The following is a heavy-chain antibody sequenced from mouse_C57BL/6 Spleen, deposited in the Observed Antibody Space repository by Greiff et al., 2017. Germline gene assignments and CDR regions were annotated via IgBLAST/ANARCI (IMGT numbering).Heavy chain of an antibody. CDR1: GYTFTEYT. CDR3: ARHEDRGYYDYDEALFAY. Sequence: VKLQESGAELVKPGASVKLSCKASGYTFTEYTIHWVKQRSGQGLEWIGWFYPGSGSIKYNEKFKDKATLTADKSSSTVYMELSRLTSEDSAVYFCARHEDRGYYDYDEALFAYWGQGTLVTVSA. D-gene: IGHD2-4*01. J-gene: IGHJ3*01. CDR2: FYPGSGSI. V-gene: IGHV1-62-2*01.